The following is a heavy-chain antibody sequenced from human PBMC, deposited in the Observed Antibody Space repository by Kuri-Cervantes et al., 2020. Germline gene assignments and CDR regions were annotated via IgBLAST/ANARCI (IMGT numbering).Heavy chain of an antibody. D-gene: IGHD3-10*01. V-gene: IGHV3-23*01. J-gene: IGHJ4*02. CDR3: AKESGDSGTYFNAFSHYDY. CDR2: ISGSGGST. CDR1: GFTFSSYA. Sequence: GESLKISCAASGFTFSSYAMSWVRQAPGKGLEWVSAISGSGGSTYYPDSVKGRFTISRDNSKNTLYLQMNSLRAEDTAVYYCAKESGDSGTYFNAFSHYDYWGQGTLVTVSS.